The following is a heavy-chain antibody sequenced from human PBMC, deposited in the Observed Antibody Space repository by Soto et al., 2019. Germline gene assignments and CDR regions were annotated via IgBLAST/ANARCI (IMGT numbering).Heavy chain of an antibody. CDR1: GYTFTSYY. Sequence: QVQLVQSGAEVKKPGASVKVSCKASGYTFTSYYMHWVRQAPGQGLEWMGIINPSGGSTSYAQKFQGRVTMTRDTSTSTVYMELSSLRSEDTAVYYCARDLSLEWLSSYYFDYWGQGTLVTVSS. V-gene: IGHV1-46*01. J-gene: IGHJ4*02. CDR2: INPSGGST. D-gene: IGHD3-3*01. CDR3: ARDLSLEWLSSYYFDY.